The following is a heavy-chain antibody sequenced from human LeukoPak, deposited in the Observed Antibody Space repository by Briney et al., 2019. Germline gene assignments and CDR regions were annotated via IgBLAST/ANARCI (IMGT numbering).Heavy chain of an antibody. J-gene: IGHJ3*02. CDR2: IYYSGRT. CDR1: GGSISSGDYY. V-gene: IGHV4-39*01. D-gene: IGHD5-18*01. CDR3: ARPGQRGYSYDYSAFDI. Sequence: PSETLSLTCTVSGGSISSGDYYWSWIRQPPGKGLEWIGSIYYSGRTYYNPSLKSRATISVDTSKNQFSLKLSSVTAADTAVYYCARPGQRGYSYDYSAFDIWGQGTMVTVSS.